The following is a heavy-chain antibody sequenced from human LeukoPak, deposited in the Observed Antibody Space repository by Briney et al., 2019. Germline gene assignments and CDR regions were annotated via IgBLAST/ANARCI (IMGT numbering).Heavy chain of an antibody. CDR1: GFTFSSYG. V-gene: IGHV3-21*01. Sequence: GGTLRLSCAASGFTFSSYGMSWVRQAPGKRLEWVSSITSSSSYAFYADSVKGRFTISRDNSKNTLYLQMNSLRAEDTAVYFCAKGYGYFDYWGQGTLVTVSS. CDR2: ITSSSSYA. CDR3: AKGYGYFDY. J-gene: IGHJ4*02. D-gene: IGHD5-18*01.